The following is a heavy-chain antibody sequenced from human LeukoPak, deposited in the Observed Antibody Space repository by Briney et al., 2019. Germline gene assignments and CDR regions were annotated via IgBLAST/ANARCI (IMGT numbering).Heavy chain of an antibody. V-gene: IGHV3-23*01. CDR3: AKDRLITFFGVAEPNGSAP. J-gene: IGHJ5*02. CDR2: ISGSGGST. D-gene: IGHD3-3*01. CDR1: GFTFSSYA. Sequence: GGSLRLSCAASGFTFSSYAMSWVRQAPGKGLEWVSAISGSGGSTYYADSVKGRFTISRDNSKNTLYLQMNSLRAEDTAVYYCAKDRLITFFGVAEPNGSAPGGQGTRVTVSS.